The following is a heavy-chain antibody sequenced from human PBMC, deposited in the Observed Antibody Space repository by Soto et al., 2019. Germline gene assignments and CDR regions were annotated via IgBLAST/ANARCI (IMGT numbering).Heavy chain of an antibody. J-gene: IGHJ3*02. CDR3: ARGGGNSARDAFDI. Sequence: SETLSLTCTVSGGSVSSGSYYWSWIRQPPGKGLEWIGYMYYSGSTNYNPSLTSRVTTSIDKPKNQFSLKLSSVTAADTAVYYCARGGGNSARDAFDIWGQGTMVTVSS. D-gene: IGHD2-21*02. CDR2: MYYSGST. CDR1: GGSVSSGSYY. V-gene: IGHV4-61*01.